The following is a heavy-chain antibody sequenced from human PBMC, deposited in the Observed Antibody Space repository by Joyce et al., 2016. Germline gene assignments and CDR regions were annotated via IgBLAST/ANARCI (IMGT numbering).Heavy chain of an antibody. V-gene: IGHV4-59*02. CDR3: ARNRGSSGRHDAFDI. J-gene: IGHJ3*02. CDR2: IYYSGST. CDR1: GGSVSNYF. D-gene: IGHD3-22*01. Sequence: QVQLQESGPGLVQPSETLSLTCTVSGGSVSNYFWSWIRQPPGKGLEWIGYIYYSGSTKYNPSLKSRSNISVDTSKKQFSLNLSSVTAADTAVYYCARNRGSSGRHDAFDIWGQGTMVTVSS.